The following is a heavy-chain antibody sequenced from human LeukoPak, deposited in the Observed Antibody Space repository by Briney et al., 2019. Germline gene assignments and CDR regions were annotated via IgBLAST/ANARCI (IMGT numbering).Heavy chain of an antibody. CDR1: GYTFTGYH. V-gene: IGHV1-2*02. D-gene: IGHD3-10*01. Sequence: ASVKVSCKASGYTFTGYHMHWVRQAPGQGLEWMGWINPDSGGTDYAQKFQGRVTMTRGTSISTAYMELSRLRSDDTAMYYCARTFYYGSGRARYMDVWGKGTTVTVSS. J-gene: IGHJ6*03. CDR3: ARTFYYGSGRARYMDV. CDR2: INPDSGGT.